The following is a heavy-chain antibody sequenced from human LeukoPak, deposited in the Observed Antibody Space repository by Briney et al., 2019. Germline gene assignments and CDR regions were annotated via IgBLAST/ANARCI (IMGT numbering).Heavy chain of an antibody. CDR3: ARGTIY. CDR2: INGGGGRT. V-gene: IGHV3-43*02. CDR1: GFTVSSNY. Sequence: GGSLRLSCAASGFTVSSNYMSWVRQAPGKGLEWVSLINGGGGRTYYADSVKGRFTISRDNSKNSLYLQMNSLRTEDTAFYYCARGTIYWGQGTLVTVSS. J-gene: IGHJ4*02.